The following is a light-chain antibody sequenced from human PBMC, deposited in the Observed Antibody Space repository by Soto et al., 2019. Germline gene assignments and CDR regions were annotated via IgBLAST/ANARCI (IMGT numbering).Light chain of an antibody. V-gene: IGLV1-40*01. CDR3: QSYDSSQSGVV. CDR1: SSNIGAGYD. Sequence: QSVLTQPPSVSGAPGQRVTISCTGSSSNIGAGYDVHWYQQLPGTAPKLLIYCNSNRPSGVPDRFSGSKSGTSASLAITGLQAEDEADYYCQSYDSSQSGVVFGGGTQLTVL. CDR2: CNS. J-gene: IGLJ2*01.